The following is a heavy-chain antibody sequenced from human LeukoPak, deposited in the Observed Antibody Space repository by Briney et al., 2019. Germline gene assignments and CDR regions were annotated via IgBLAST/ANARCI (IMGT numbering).Heavy chain of an antibody. CDR2: ISGSGGST. Sequence: GGSLRLSCAASGFTFSSYAMSWVRQALGKGLEWVSAISGSGGSTYYADSVKGRFTISRDNSKNTLYLQMNSLRVEDTAVYYCAKEFPLNYYDSSGYPHWGQGTLVTVSS. V-gene: IGHV3-23*01. J-gene: IGHJ4*02. CDR3: AKEFPLNYYDSSGYPH. CDR1: GFTFSSYA. D-gene: IGHD3-22*01.